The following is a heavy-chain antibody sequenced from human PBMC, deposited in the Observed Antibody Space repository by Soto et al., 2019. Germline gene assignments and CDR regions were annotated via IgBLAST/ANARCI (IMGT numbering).Heavy chain of an antibody. CDR1: GFTFSSYS. Sequence: GSLRLSCAASGFTFSSYSMNWVRQAPGKGLEWVSSISSSSSYIYYADSVKGRFTISRDNAKNSLYLQMNSLRAEDTAVYYCARDPDAINWFDPWGQGTLVTVSS. J-gene: IGHJ5*02. V-gene: IGHV3-21*01. CDR3: ARDPDAINWFDP. CDR2: ISSSSSYI.